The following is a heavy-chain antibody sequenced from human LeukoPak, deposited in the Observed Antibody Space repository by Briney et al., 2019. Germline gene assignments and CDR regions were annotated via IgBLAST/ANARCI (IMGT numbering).Heavy chain of an antibody. D-gene: IGHD3-10*01. CDR3: ARDLSSYYYGSGSHELSDY. CDR1: GGSISSYY. V-gene: IGHV4-4*07. Sequence: PSETLSLICTVSGGSISSYYWSWIRQPAGKGLEWIGRIYTSGSTNYNPSLKSRVNMSVDTSKNQFSLKLSSVTAADTAVYYCARDLSSYYYGSGSHELSDYWGQGTLVTVSS. J-gene: IGHJ4*02. CDR2: IYTSGST.